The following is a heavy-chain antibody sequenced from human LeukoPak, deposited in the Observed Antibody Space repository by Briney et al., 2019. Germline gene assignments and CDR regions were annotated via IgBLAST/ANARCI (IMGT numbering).Heavy chain of an antibody. J-gene: IGHJ5*02. CDR3: ARGFNWFDP. CDR1: GGSISSSSYY. CDR2: IYYSGNT. Sequence: SETLSLTCTVSGGSISSSSYYWGWIRQPPGKGLECIGYIYYSGNTNYNPSLKSRVTISVDMSKNQFSLKLSSVTAADTAVYYCARGFNWFDPWGQGTLVTVSS. V-gene: IGHV4-61*05.